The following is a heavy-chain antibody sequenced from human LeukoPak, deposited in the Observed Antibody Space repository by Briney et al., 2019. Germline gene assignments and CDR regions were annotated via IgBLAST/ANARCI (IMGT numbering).Heavy chain of an antibody. CDR1: GFTFSSYS. V-gene: IGHV3-21*01. D-gene: IGHD1-26*01. CDR2: ISSISSYI. J-gene: IGHJ4*02. Sequence: GGSLRLSCAASGFTFSSYSMNWVRQAPGKGLEWVSSISSISSYIYNADSVKGRFTISRDNAKNPLNLQMNSLRAEDTAVYYCASDKSYSASYHFDYWGQGTLVTVSS. CDR3: ASDKSYSASYHFDY.